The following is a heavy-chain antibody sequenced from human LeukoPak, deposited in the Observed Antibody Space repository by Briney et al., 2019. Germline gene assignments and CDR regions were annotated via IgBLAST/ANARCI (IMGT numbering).Heavy chain of an antibody. Sequence: GGSLRLSCAASGFTFSSYAMHWVRQAPGKGLEWVAVISYDGSNKYYADSVKGRFTISRDNSKNTLYLQMNGLRAEDTAVYYCARDRDFPDYWGQGTLVTVSS. CDR2: ISYDGSNK. D-gene: IGHD2-21*02. CDR3: ARDRDFPDY. J-gene: IGHJ4*02. V-gene: IGHV3-30-3*01. CDR1: GFTFSSYA.